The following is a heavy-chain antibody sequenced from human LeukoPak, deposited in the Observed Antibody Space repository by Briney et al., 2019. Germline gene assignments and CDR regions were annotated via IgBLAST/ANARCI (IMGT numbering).Heavy chain of an antibody. Sequence: SETLSLTCAVSGGSISSGGYSWSWIRQPPGKGLEWIGYIYHSGSTYYNPSLKSRVTISVDRSKNQFSLKLSSVTAADTAVYYCARVNGFTYYFDYWGQGTLVTVSS. CDR3: ARVNGFTYYFDY. V-gene: IGHV4-30-2*01. CDR2: IYHSGST. CDR1: GGSISSGGYS. D-gene: IGHD3-16*01. J-gene: IGHJ4*02.